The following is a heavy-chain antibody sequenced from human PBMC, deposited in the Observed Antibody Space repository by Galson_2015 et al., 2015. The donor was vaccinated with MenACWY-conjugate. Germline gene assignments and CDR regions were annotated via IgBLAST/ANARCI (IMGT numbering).Heavy chain of an antibody. CDR2: ISSNGGST. CDR3: VKAYYYDSSGYSEPFDY. CDR1: GFTFSSYA. V-gene: IGHV3-64D*06. J-gene: IGHJ4*02. Sequence: SLRLSCAASGFTFSSYAMHWVRQAPGKGLEYVSAISSNGGSTYYADSVKGRFTISRDNSKNTLYLQMSSLRAEDTAVYYCVKAYYYDSSGYSEPFDYWGQGTLVTVSS. D-gene: IGHD3-22*01.